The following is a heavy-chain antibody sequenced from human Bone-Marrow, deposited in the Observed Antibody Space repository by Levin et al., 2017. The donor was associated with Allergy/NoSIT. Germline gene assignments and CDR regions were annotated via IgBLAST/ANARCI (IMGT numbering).Heavy chain of an antibody. Sequence: GGSLRLSCAASGFTFSSYWMHWVRQAPGKGLVWVSRINSDGSSTSYADSVKGRFTISRDNAKNTLYLQMNSLRAEDTAVYYCASWTPVGVRGVFYYDYWGQGTLVTVSS. CDR3: ASWTPVGVRGVFYYDY. V-gene: IGHV3-74*01. J-gene: IGHJ4*02. CDR2: INSDGSST. CDR1: GFTFSSYW. D-gene: IGHD3-10*01.